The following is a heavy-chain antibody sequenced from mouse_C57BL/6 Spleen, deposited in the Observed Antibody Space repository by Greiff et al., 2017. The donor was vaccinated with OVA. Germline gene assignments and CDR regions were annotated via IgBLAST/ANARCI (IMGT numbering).Heavy chain of an antibody. D-gene: IGHD1-1*01. CDR2: IDPETGGT. V-gene: IGHV1-15*01. Sequence: QVQLKQSGAELVRPGASVTLSCKASGYTFTDYEMHWVKQTPVHGLEWIGAIDPETGGTAYTQKFKGKAILTADKSPSTAYMELRSLTSEDSAVYYCTGLRDWYFDVWGTGTTVTVSS. CDR3: TGLRDWYFDV. J-gene: IGHJ1*03. CDR1: GYTFTDYE.